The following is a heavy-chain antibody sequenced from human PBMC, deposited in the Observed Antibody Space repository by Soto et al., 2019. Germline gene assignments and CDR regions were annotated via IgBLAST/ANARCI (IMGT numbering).Heavy chain of an antibody. D-gene: IGHD6-19*01. V-gene: IGHV1-69*02. CDR1: GGTFSSYT. CDR2: IISILGIA. J-gene: IGHJ4*02. Sequence: QVQLVQSGAEVKKPGSSVKVSCKASGGTFSSYTISWVRQAPGQGLEWMGRIISILGIANYAQKVPGSVTITEDKSTSTAYMELSSLRSEDTALYYCASAQVAVAGNVEYWDQGTLFTVSS. CDR3: ASAQVAVAGNVEY.